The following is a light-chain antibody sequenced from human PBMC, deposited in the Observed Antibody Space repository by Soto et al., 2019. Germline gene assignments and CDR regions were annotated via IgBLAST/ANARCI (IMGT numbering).Light chain of an antibody. V-gene: IGLV2-14*01. J-gene: IGLJ1*01. CDR2: EVS. Sequence: QSVLTQPASVSGSPGQSITISCTGTSSDVGGYNYVSWYQQHPGKAPKLMIYEVSNRPSGVSNRFSGSKSGNTASLTISGIQAEDEADYYCSSYTSSSTLGVFGTGTKV. CDR1: SSDVGGYNY. CDR3: SSYTSSSTLGV.